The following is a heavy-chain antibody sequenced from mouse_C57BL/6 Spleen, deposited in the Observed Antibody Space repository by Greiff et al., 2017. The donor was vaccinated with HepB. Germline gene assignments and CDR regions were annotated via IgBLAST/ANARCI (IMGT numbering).Heavy chain of an antibody. J-gene: IGHJ3*01. CDR1: GYSFTSYY. V-gene: IGHV1-66*01. Sequence: VKLQESGPELVKPGASVKISCKASGYSFTSYYIHWVKQRPGQGLEWIGWIYPGSGNTKYNEKFKGKATLTADTSSSTAYMQRSSLTSEDSAVYYCAYGYDGTFAYWGQGTLVTVSA. CDR3: AYGYDGTFAY. CDR2: IYPGSGNT. D-gene: IGHD2-2*01.